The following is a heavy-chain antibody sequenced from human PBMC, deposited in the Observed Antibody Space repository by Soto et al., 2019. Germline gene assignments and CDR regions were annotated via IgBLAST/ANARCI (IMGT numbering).Heavy chain of an antibody. J-gene: IGHJ4*02. CDR1: GFSLSANGVG. CDR3: AKKGGGDYVLGY. D-gene: IGHD4-17*01. CDR2: IYWDDSK. V-gene: IGHV2-5*02. Sequence: QITLKESGPTLVKPTQTLTLTCTFSGFSLSANGVGVGWIRQPPGKALEWLALIYWDDSKVYSPSLKSRLTITKDTSRNEVVLTMTNMDPVDTATYYCAKKGGGDYVLGYWGQGTLVTVSS.